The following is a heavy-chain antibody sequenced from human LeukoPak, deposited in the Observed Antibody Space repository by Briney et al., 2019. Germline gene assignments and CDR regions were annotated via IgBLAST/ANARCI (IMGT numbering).Heavy chain of an antibody. D-gene: IGHD4-17*01. J-gene: IGHJ4*02. CDR1: GFTFSSYG. Sequence: GGSLRLSCAASGFTFSSYGMHWVRQAPGKGLVWVSRINSDGSSTSYADSVKGRFTISRDNAKNTLYLQMNSLRAEDTAVYYCARDRAYGDYLDYWGQGTLVTVSS. V-gene: IGHV3-74*01. CDR2: INSDGSST. CDR3: ARDRAYGDYLDY.